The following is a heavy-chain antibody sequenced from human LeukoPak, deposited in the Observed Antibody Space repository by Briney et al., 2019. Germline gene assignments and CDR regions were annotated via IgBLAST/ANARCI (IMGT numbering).Heavy chain of an antibody. D-gene: IGHD6-19*01. J-gene: IGHJ4*02. V-gene: IGHV3-23*01. Sequence: GGSLRLSCAASGFTFSTYGMSWVRQAPGKGLEWVSAISGSSDATFYADSVKGRFTVSRDNSKNTLYLQMNSLRAEDTAVYYCAKGGSGWYYYFDYWGQGTLVTVSS. CDR1: GFTFSTYG. CDR2: ISGSSDAT. CDR3: AKGGSGWYYYFDY.